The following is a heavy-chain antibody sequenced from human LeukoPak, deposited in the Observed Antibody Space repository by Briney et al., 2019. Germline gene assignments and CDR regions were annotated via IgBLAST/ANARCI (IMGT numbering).Heavy chain of an antibody. CDR3: ARTVPGYFFDS. CDR2: INTDGSST. J-gene: IGHJ4*02. CDR1: GFTFSSYW. D-gene: IGHD3-10*01. V-gene: IGHV3-74*01. Sequence: GGSLRLSCAASGFTFSSYWMHWVRQAPGMGLVWVSRINTDGSSTSYADSVKGRFTIPRDSAKNTLYLQMNSLRAEDTAVYYCARTVPGYFFDSWGQGTLVTVSS.